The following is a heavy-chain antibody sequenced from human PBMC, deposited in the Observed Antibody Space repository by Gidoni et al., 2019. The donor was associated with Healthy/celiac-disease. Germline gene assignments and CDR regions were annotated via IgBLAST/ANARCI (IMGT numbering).Heavy chain of an antibody. CDR2: ISSMSSYI. V-gene: IGHV3-21*01. CDR3: ARDSPGRFLEWLGPDFDY. CDR1: GFTFSRYS. D-gene: IGHD3-3*01. Sequence: EVQLVESGGGLVKPGGSLRLACAASGFTFSRYSMNWVRQAPGKGLEWCSSISSMSSYIYYADSVKGRFTISRDNAKNSLYLQMNSLRAEDTAVYYCARDSPGRFLEWLGPDFDYWGQGTLVTVSS. J-gene: IGHJ4*02.